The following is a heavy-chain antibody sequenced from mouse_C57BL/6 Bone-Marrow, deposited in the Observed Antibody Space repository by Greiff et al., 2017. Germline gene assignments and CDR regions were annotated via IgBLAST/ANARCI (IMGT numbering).Heavy chain of an antibody. V-gene: IGHV5-16*01. J-gene: IGHJ2*01. Sequence: EVMLVESEGGLVQPGSSMKLSCTASGFTFSDYYMAWVRQVPEKGLEWVANINYDGSSTYYLDSLKSRFIISRDNAKNILYLQMSSLKSEDTATYYCARESSGYAYFDYWGQGTTLTVSS. CDR2: INYDGSST. D-gene: IGHD3-2*02. CDR3: ARESSGYAYFDY. CDR1: GFTFSDYY.